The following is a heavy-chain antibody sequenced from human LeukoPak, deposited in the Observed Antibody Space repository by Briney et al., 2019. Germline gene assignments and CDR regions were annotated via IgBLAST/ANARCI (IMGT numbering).Heavy chain of an antibody. Sequence: SETLSLTCTVAGGSISPYYWSWIRQPPGKGLGWLGYIYYSGNTDYNPSLRSRVAISVDTTKTQFSLQLSSVTAADTAVYYCARSTGTTMFIDYWGQGTLVTVSS. J-gene: IGHJ4*02. CDR2: IYYSGNT. CDR1: GGSISPYY. V-gene: IGHV4-59*01. D-gene: IGHD3-10*02. CDR3: ARSTGTTMFIDY.